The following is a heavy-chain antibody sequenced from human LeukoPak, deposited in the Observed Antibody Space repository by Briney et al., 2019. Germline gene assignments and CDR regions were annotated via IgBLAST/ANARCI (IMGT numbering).Heavy chain of an antibody. CDR1: GFTVSDYS. CDR3: ARVWFGEFAYFDY. Sequence: GGSLRLSCAASGFTVSDYSMSWVRQAPGKGLEWVSAISGSGSYTDYADSVKGRFTISRDNSKNTLYLQMNSLRAEDTAVYYCARVWFGEFAYFDYWGQGTLVTVSS. CDR2: ISGSGSYT. J-gene: IGHJ4*02. V-gene: IGHV3-23*01. D-gene: IGHD3-10*01.